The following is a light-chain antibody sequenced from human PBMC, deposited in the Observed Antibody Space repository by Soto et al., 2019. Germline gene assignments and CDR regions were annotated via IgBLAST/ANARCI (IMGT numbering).Light chain of an antibody. Sequence: EIVMTQSQVTLSASPGERATLSCRASQTVSTNLAWYQQRPGQAPRLLIYGASTRVTGIPPRFSGSGSGTDFTLTISSLQAEDVAVYFCRQYTNCPRTFGQGTKLEIK. J-gene: IGKJ2*01. CDR2: GAS. V-gene: IGKV3-15*01. CDR1: QTVSTN. CDR3: RQYTNCPRT.